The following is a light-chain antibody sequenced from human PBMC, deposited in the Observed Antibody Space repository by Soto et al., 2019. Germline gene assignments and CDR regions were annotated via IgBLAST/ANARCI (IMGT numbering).Light chain of an antibody. CDR1: QGVSIW. CDR3: QHTKSFPRT. J-gene: IGKJ1*01. Sequence: DTQMTQSPSAVSASVGDRVNRTCRASQGVSIWLAWYQQKPGKRPKLLIYAASRLESGVPSRFSGSGSGPDFTLNRNSWQPEDFATYSCQHTKSFPRTLGQGTKVE. V-gene: IGKV1-12*01. CDR2: AAS.